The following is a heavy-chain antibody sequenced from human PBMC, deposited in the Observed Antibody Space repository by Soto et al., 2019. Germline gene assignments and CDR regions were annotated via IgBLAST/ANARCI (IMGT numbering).Heavy chain of an antibody. CDR3: ARAYGPTY. CDR2: INQSGST. Sequence: QVQLQESGPGLVRPSGTLSLTCAVSGDSISSSKWWNWVRQPPGKGLEWIAEINQSGSTNYNPSLKSRATISVDKSTNQFSLRLTSVTAADTAVYYCARAYGPTYWGQGTPVTVSS. CDR1: GDSISSSKW. J-gene: IGHJ4*02. D-gene: IGHD4-17*01. V-gene: IGHV4-4*02.